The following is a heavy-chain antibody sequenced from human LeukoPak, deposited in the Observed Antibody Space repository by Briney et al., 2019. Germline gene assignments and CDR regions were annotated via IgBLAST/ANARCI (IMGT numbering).Heavy chain of an antibody. V-gene: IGHV1-18*04. CDR1: GYTFTGYY. J-gene: IGHJ4*02. CDR2: ISAYNGNT. Sequence: ASVKVSCKASGYTFTGYYMHWVRQAPGQGLEWMGWISAYNGNTNYAQKLQGRVTMTTDTSTSTAYMELRSLRSDDTAVYYCARDIAARQTDFDYWGQGTLVTVSS. D-gene: IGHD6-6*01. CDR3: ARDIAARQTDFDY.